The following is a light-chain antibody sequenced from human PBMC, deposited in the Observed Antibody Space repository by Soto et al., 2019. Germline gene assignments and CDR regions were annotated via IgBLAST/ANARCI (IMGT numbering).Light chain of an antibody. J-gene: IGKJ4*01. Sequence: DIQMTQSPSSLSASLGDRVTITFLASQSIIIWLAWYEQKPGKAPKVLIYQVYSVESGVPSRFSGSGCGTEVTLTISSLQRDDFATYYCQRYHTYISFGGGTKVDIK. CDR3: QRYHTYIS. CDR1: QSIIIW. V-gene: IGKV1-5*01. CDR2: QVY.